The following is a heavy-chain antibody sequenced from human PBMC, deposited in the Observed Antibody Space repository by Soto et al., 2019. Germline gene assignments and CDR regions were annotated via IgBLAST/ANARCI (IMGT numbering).Heavy chain of an antibody. CDR2: ISSGSDSV. CDR1: GFTFGSYG. Sequence: GGSLRLSGAASGFTFGSYGMNWVRRAPGKRLEWLSYISSGSDSVYYSDSANGRFTISRDNAKNSLYLQVNSLRDDDTAMYYCARAGPYGYDYWGQGTLVTVPS. D-gene: IGHD5-18*01. CDR3: ARAGPYGYDY. J-gene: IGHJ4*02. V-gene: IGHV3-48*02.